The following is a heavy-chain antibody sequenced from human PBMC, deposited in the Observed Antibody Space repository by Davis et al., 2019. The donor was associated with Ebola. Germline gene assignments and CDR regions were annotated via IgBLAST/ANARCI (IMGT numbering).Heavy chain of an antibody. Sequence: GESLKISCAASGFVVSSTYMTWVRQAPGKGLEWVSDMYSGGSTNYADSVKGRFTISRDNSKNTLYLQMNGLRAEDTAVYYCARDGASGWYVVPDSWGQGTLVTVSS. V-gene: IGHV3-66*01. CDR3: ARDGASGWYVVPDS. CDR2: MYSGGST. CDR1: GFVVSSTY. D-gene: IGHD6-19*01. J-gene: IGHJ5*02.